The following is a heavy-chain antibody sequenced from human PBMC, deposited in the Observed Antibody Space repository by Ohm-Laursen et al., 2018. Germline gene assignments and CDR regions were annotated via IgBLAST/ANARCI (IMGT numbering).Heavy chain of an antibody. D-gene: IGHD6-19*01. CDR1: GFTFDDYA. V-gene: IGHV3-66*01. CDR3: ARDQYSGWYSDY. J-gene: IGHJ4*02. Sequence: GSLRLSCAASGFTFDDYAMHWVRQAPGKGLEWVSVIYIGDNTYYADSVKGRFTISRDNSKNTLYLQMNSLRGEDTAVYYCARDQYSGWYSDYWGQGTLVTVSS. CDR2: IYIGDNT.